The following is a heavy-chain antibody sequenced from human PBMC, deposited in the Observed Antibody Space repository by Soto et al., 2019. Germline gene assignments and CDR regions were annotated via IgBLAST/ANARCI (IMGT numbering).Heavy chain of an antibody. CDR1: GYRCTSYW. V-gene: IGHV5-51*01. D-gene: IGHD4-4*01. CDR2: IYPGDSDA. Sequence: GESLKISCKGSGYRCTSYWIAWVRQMPRKGLEWMGIIYPGDSDARYSPSFQGQVTISVDKSISTAYLQWSSLKASDTAIYYCARQLGHDYINNWFDPWGQGTLVTVSS. J-gene: IGHJ5*02. CDR3: ARQLGHDYINNWFDP.